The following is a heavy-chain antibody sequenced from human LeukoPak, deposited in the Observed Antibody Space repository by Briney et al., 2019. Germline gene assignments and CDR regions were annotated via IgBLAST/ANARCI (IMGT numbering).Heavy chain of an antibody. J-gene: IGHJ6*03. CDR2: ISSSGNTI. CDR3: ARELRYYMDV. CDR1: GFTFSSYE. V-gene: IGHV3-48*03. Sequence: GGSLRLSCAASGFTFSSYEMNWVRQAPGKGLEWVSYISSSGNTIYYADSVKGRFTISRDNAKNSLYLQMNSLRAEDTAVYYCARELRYYMDVWGKGTTVTVSS.